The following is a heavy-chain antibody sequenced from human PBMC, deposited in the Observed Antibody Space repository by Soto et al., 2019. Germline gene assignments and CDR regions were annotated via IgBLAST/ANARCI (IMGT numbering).Heavy chain of an antibody. Sequence: QVQLVESGGGVVQPGESLRLSCAASGFDFSSYAMHWVRQPPGKGLEWVAGITYDGSNKYYADSVKGRFTISRDSSKSTLFLQLSSLRLEDTAMYYCARVWRLDGIAGSYRGLHIWRQGTVVTVSS. J-gene: IGHJ3*02. CDR3: ARVWRLDGIAGSYRGLHI. CDR2: ITYDGSNK. V-gene: IGHV3-30-3*01. D-gene: IGHD3-16*02. CDR1: GFDFSSYA.